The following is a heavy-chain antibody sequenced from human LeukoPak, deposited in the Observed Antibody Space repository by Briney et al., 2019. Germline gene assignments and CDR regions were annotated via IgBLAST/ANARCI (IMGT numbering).Heavy chain of an antibody. J-gene: IGHJ4*02. CDR3: ARVPAAAGTYYFDY. CDR1: GGSISGYY. Sequence: PSETLSLTCAVYGGSISGYYWSWIRQPPGKRLEWIGYIYYSGSTNYSPSLNSRVTISLDTFKNQFSLNLNSVTTADTAVYYCARVPAAAGTYYFDYWGQGTQVIVSS. V-gene: IGHV4-59*01. CDR2: IYYSGST. D-gene: IGHD6-13*01.